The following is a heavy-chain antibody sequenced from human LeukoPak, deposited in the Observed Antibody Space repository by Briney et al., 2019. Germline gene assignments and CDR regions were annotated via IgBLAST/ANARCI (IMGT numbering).Heavy chain of an antibody. CDR3: AKVGGGSSTSCYSPAAY. V-gene: IGHV3-23*01. CDR1: GFTFSSYA. D-gene: IGHD2-2*01. CDR2: ISGSGDSA. J-gene: IGHJ4*02. Sequence: GGSLRLSCAASGFTFSSYAMSWGRQAPGKGLEWVSAISGSGDSAYYADSVKGRFTISRDNSKNTLFLQMNSLRADDTAVYYCAKVGGGSSTSCYSPAAYWGQGTLVTVSS.